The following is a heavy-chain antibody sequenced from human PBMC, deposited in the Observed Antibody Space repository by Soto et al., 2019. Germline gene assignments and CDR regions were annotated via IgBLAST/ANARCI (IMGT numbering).Heavy chain of an antibody. CDR2: IYWNDEK. Sequence: SGPTLVNPTQTLTLTCTFSGFSLSTSGVSVGWIRQPPGKALEWVALIYWNDEKSYSPSLKSRLTITKDTSKNQVVLSMTNMDPVDTAAYDGAWYNHNWCELLRQGTLVIVSS. J-gene: IGHJ5*02. CDR3: AWYNHNWCEL. V-gene: IGHV2-5*01. CDR1: GFSLSTSGVS. D-gene: IGHD1-1*01.